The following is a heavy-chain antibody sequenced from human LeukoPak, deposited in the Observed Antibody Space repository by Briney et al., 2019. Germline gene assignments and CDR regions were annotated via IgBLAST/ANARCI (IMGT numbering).Heavy chain of an antibody. D-gene: IGHD3-10*01. J-gene: IGHJ6*03. Sequence: SETLSLTCTVCGDPISSYYWSWIPQPRGKGLECSGYIYYSGSTNYCPSLKSRVTISVDTSQNQFLLKLSTGTAADTAVYYCARARYGWNYYYYMDVWGKGTTVTVSS. CDR1: GDPISSYY. V-gene: IGHV4-59*01. CDR2: IYYSGST. CDR3: ARARYGWNYYYYMDV.